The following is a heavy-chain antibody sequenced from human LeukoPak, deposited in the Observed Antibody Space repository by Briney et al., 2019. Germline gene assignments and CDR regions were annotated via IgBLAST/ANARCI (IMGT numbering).Heavy chain of an antibody. Sequence: SETLSLTCTVSGGSISSHFCSWIRQPPGKGLEWIAYIYYSGSTDYNPSLKSRVTISVDTSKNQFSLKLSSVTAADTAVYYCARQTMTTADAFDIWGQGTMVTVSS. V-gene: IGHV4-59*08. CDR3: ARQTMTTADAFDI. CDR1: GGSISSHF. J-gene: IGHJ3*02. CDR2: IYYSGST. D-gene: IGHD4-17*01.